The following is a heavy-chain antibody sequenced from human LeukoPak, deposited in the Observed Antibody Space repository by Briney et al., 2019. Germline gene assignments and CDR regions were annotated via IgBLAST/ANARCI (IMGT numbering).Heavy chain of an antibody. V-gene: IGHV3-48*02. CDR3: ARDASRYLEGYVWGTFDAFDV. D-gene: IGHD3-16*01. Sequence: GGSLRLSCAASGFTFSTYSMNWVRQAPGKGLEWISYISSSSRTIYYADSVKGRFTISRDNAKNSLYLQMNSLRDEDTAVYFCARDASRYLEGYVWGTFDAFDVWGQGTMVIVSS. CDR1: GFTFSTYS. CDR2: ISSSSRTI. J-gene: IGHJ3*01.